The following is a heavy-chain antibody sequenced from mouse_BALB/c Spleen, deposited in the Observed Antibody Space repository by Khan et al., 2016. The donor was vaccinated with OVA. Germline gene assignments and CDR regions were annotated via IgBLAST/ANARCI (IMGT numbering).Heavy chain of an antibody. Sequence: QVRLQQSGPELVKPGASVKMSCKASGYTFSDYVINWVRQRTGEGLEWIGQIYSGSGSTYYNDKLKGKATLTADKSSNTAYMQLSSLTSEDSAVYFCARSGYGSLVYWGQGTTLTVSS. J-gene: IGHJ2*01. CDR1: GYTFSDYV. CDR3: ARSGYGSLVY. CDR2: IYSGSGST. D-gene: IGHD1-1*01. V-gene: IGHV1-77*01.